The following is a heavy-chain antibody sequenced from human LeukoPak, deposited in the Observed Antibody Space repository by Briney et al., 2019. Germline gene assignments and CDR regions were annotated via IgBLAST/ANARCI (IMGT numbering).Heavy chain of an antibody. Sequence: SETLSLTCTVSGDSISSSTYYWGWIRQPPGKGLEWIGSMYYSGSTYYNSSVKSRVTISIDTSKNQLSLKLSSVTAADTAVYFCARVGGPVSWFDPWGQGTLVTVSS. CDR1: GDSISSSTYY. V-gene: IGHV4-39*07. J-gene: IGHJ5*02. CDR3: ARVGGPVSWFDP. CDR2: MYYSGST. D-gene: IGHD1-26*01.